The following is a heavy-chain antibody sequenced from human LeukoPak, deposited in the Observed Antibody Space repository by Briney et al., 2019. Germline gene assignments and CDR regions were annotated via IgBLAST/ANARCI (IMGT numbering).Heavy chain of an antibody. D-gene: IGHD2-2*01. V-gene: IGHV4-39*01. CDR3: ARQSCSSTSCYFSFGGAYEY. Sequence: SETLSHTCTISGGSISTSHYWGWIRQAPGKGLEWIGSISHSGSTYYNPSLKSRISISVDTSKNQFSLQLSSVTAADTAVYYCARQSCSSTSCYFSFGGAYEYWGQGTLVTVSS. CDR2: ISHSGST. CDR1: GGSISTSHY. J-gene: IGHJ4*02.